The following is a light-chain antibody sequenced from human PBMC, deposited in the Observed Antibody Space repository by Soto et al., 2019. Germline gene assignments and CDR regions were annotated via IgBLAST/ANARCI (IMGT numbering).Light chain of an antibody. CDR3: CSYAGSYTLV. CDR1: SSDVGAYNF. V-gene: IGLV2-11*01. CDR2: DVT. Sequence: QSALTQPASVSGSPGQSITISCTGTSSDVGAYNFVSWYQQQPGKAPKLMIYDVTKRPSGVPDRLSGSKSGNTASLTISGLQTEDEADYYCCSYAGSYTLVFGGGTKVTVL. J-gene: IGLJ3*02.